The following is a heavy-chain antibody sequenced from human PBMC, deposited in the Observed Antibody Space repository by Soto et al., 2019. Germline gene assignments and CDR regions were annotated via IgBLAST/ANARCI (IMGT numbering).Heavy chain of an antibody. CDR3: ARQAARNYIDS. D-gene: IGHD6-6*01. CDR2: ISSSSSYI. V-gene: IGHV3-21*01. J-gene: IGHJ4*02. CDR1: GFIFTSYS. Sequence: GGSLRLSCAASGFIFTSYSMNWVRQAPGKGLEWVSSISSSSSYIYYADSVKGRFTISRDNAKNSLYLQMSSLRAEDTAVYYCARQAARNYIDSWGQGNSVTVSS.